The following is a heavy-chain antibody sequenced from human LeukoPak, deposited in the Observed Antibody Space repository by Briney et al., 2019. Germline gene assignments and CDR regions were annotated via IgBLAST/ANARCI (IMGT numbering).Heavy chain of an antibody. CDR1: GFTVSSNY. J-gene: IGHJ4*02. D-gene: IGHD2-15*01. Sequence: GGSLRLSCAASGFTVSSNYMSWVRQAPGKGLEWVSVIYSGGSTYYADSVKGRFTISRDNAKNSLYLQMNSLRAEDTAVYYCARVGYCSGGSCYSPVDYWGQGTLVTVSS. V-gene: IGHV3-66*01. CDR3: ARVGYCSGGSCYSPVDY. CDR2: IYSGGST.